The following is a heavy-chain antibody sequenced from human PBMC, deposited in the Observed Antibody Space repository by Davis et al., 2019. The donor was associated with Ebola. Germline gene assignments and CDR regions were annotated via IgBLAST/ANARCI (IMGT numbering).Heavy chain of an antibody. V-gene: IGHV3-23*01. CDR1: GGSFSGYY. Sequence: ETLSLTCAVYGGSFSGYYWSWIRQPPGKGLEWVSAISGSGGSTYYADTVKGRFTISRDNSKNTLYLQMNSLRAEDTAVYYCAKDGYYYDSSGYYGSFVDYWGQGTLVTVSS. CDR3: AKDGYYYDSSGYYGSFVDY. D-gene: IGHD3-22*01. J-gene: IGHJ4*02. CDR2: ISGSGGST.